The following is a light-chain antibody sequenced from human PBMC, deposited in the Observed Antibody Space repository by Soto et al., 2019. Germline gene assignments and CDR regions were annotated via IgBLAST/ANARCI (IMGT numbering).Light chain of an antibody. CDR2: GAS. V-gene: IGKV3-15*01. CDR3: QQYNDWPPT. Sequence: EIVMTQSPATLSVSPGERATLYCRASQSVTSNLAWYQQDPGQAPRLLIYGASSRVTDIPARFSGSGSGTEFTLTISSLQSEDFAIYYCQQYNDWPPTFGQGTKVDI. CDR1: QSVTSN. J-gene: IGKJ1*01.